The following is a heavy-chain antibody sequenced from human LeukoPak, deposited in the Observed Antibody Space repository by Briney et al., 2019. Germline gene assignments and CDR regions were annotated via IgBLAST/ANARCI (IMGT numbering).Heavy chain of an antibody. CDR3: ARGQEDCSSTSCYSTLWDY. J-gene: IGHJ4*02. CDR1: GGSFSGYY. Sequence: MSSETLSLTCAAYGGSFSGYYLNWIRQPPGKGLEWIGEINHSGSTNYNPSLKSRVTISVDTSKNQFSLKLSSVTAADTAVYYCARGQEDCSSTSCYSTLWDYWGQGTLVTVSS. V-gene: IGHV4-34*01. CDR2: INHSGST. D-gene: IGHD2-2*01.